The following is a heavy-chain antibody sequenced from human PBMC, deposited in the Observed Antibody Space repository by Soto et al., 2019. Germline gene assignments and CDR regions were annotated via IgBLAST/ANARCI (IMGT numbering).Heavy chain of an antibody. CDR3: ARVPSP. CDR2: IYHSGST. J-gene: IGHJ5*02. CDR1: GGSISSGGYS. V-gene: IGHV4-30-2*01. Sequence: QLQLQESGSGLVKPSQTLSLTCAVSGGSISSGGYSWSWIRQPPGKRLEWIGYIYHSGSTYYCLARKSRVTISVDRSKNPFSLKLRSVTDAVTAVYYCARVPSPGGQGALGTVSS.